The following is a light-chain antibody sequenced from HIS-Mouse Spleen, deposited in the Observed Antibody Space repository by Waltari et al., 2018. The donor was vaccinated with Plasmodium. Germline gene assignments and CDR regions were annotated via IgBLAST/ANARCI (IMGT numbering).Light chain of an antibody. Sequence: EIVLTQSPATLSLSPGERSTLSCTASQSVSSYLAWYQQKPGQAPRLLNYDASNRATGIPAMFSGSGSGTDFTLTISSLEPEDFAVYYCQQRSNWPPLTFGGGTKVEIK. CDR3: QQRSNWPPLT. CDR1: QSVSSY. J-gene: IGKJ4*01. CDR2: DAS. V-gene: IGKV3-11*01.